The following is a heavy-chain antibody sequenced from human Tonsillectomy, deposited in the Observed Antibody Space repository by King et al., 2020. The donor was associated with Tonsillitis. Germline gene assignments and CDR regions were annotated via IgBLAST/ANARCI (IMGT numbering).Heavy chain of an antibody. V-gene: IGHV4-4*02. CDR1: GASISSSNW. CDR2: ISHRGRT. J-gene: IGHJ5*01. CDR3: AREQEREKGLVDS. D-gene: IGHD3/OR15-3a*01. Sequence: VQLQESGPGLVQPSGTLFLTCGVSGASISSSNWWSWVRQAPGKGLEWIGEISHRGRTKYNPSLASRVTISVDWSRNQFSLKLGPVTAADTALYYCAREQEREKGLVDSWGQGTLVTVSS.